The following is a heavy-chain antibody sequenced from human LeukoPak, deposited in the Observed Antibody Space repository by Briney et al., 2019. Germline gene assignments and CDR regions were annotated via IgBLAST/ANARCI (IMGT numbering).Heavy chain of an antibody. CDR1: GFTFSGSA. D-gene: IGHD3-22*01. CDR3: TRPGTMTNSGY. CDR2: IRSKANSYAT. V-gene: IGHV3-73*01. Sequence: GGSLRLSCAASGFTFSGSAMHWVRQASGKGLEWVGRIRSKANSYATAYAASVKGRFTISRDDSKNTAYLQMNSLKTEDTAAYYCTRPGTMTNSGYWGQGTLVTVSS. J-gene: IGHJ4*02.